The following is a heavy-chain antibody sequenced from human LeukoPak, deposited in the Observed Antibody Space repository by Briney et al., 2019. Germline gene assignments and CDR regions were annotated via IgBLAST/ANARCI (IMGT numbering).Heavy chain of an antibody. V-gene: IGHV3-13*01. CDR3: TKEFCGSRAACAGGSYYDF. CDR1: GFTFSKDN. Sequence: GGSLRSSWAASGFTFSKDNFHWVRQAPEEGLGWGAAIGVTGDTYYADSVKGRFTISREDAANSLYLQMRSLGAGDTALYYCTKEFCGSRAACAGGSYYDFWGRGALVTVSS. J-gene: IGHJ2*01. D-gene: IGHD2-15*01. CDR2: IGVTGDT.